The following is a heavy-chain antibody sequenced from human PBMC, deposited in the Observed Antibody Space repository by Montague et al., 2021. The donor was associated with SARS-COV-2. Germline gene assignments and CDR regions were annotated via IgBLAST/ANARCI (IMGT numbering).Heavy chain of an antibody. CDR3: ARDRSGSAFDY. V-gene: IGHV3-53*01. CDR1: GLTVTSNY. CDR2: LYSGGNA. J-gene: IGHJ4*02. Sequence: SLRLSCAASGLTVTSNYMSWVRQAPGKGLEWVSVLYSGGNADYAESVKGRFTSSRDNSKNMLYLQMNSLRAEDTAMYYCARDRSGSAFDYWGQGTLVTASS. D-gene: IGHD3-10*01.